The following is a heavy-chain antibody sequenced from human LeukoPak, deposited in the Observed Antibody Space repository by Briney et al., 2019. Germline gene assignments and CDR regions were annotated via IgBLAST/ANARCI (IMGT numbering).Heavy chain of an antibody. CDR3: ARDFTVFGMYNWFDP. Sequence: VASVKVSCKASGYTFTGYYMHWMRQAPGQGLEWMGWISTYNGDTNYAQNLQGRLTVTTDTSTNTVFMELRSLKSDDTALYFCARDFTVFGMYNWFDPWGQGTLVTVSS. J-gene: IGHJ5*02. CDR2: ISTYNGDT. D-gene: IGHD3-3*01. CDR1: GYTFTGYY. V-gene: IGHV1-18*04.